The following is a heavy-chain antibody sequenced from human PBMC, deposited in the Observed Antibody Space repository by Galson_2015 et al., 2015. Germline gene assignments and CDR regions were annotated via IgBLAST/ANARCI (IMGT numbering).Heavy chain of an antibody. Sequence: RFSCPASGLTFGNAWMSWVRQGPGKGLEGVGRIESKTNGGTTDYAAPVKGRFTISRDDTKNTLYLQMNSLKTEDTAGYSCTGFEDTMLVVAYAWGQGTLVAVSS. D-gene: IGHD3-22*01. CDR2: IESKTNGGTT. CDR1: GLTFGNAW. V-gene: IGHV3-15*04. J-gene: IGHJ5*02. CDR3: TGFEDTMLVVAYA.